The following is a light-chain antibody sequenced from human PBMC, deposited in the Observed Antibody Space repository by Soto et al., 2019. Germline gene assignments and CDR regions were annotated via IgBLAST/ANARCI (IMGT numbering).Light chain of an antibody. CDR1: QSGSGSY. CDR3: QQYGKSPLT. V-gene: IGKV3-20*01. CDR2: GAS. Sequence: IVLAQSPGTLFLFHCGRATLYCTASQSGSGSYLAWYQQKPGQAPRLLISGASRRATGIPDRFSGSGSGTDFTLTISSLEPEDFAVYYCQQYGKSPLTFGGGTKVDIK. J-gene: IGKJ4*01.